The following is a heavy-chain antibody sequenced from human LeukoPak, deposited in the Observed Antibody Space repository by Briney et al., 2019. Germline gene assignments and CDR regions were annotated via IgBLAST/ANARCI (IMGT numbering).Heavy chain of an antibody. CDR3: ARGNYDGSGFFDY. V-gene: IGHV3-33*01. CDR2: IWYDGSKK. Sequence: PGGSLRLSCAASGFTFCNYGMHWVRQAPGKGLEWVAVIWYDGSKKYYADSVKGRFTISRDNSKNTLYLQMNSLRAEDTAVYYCARGNYDGSGFFDYWGQGTLVTVSS. CDR1: GFTFCNYG. D-gene: IGHD3-10*01. J-gene: IGHJ4*02.